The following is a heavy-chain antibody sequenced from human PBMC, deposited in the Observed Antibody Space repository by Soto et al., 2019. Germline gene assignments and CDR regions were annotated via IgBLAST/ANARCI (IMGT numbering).Heavy chain of an antibody. CDR2: ISAYNGNT. D-gene: IGHD6-13*01. V-gene: IGHV1-18*01. CDR3: AIDQSSSWYRAFDT. J-gene: IGHJ3*02. Sequence: VKVSCKASGYTFTSYGISWVRQAPGQGLEWMGWISAYNGNTNYAQKLQGRVTMTTDTSTSTAYMELRSLRSDDTAVYYCAIDQSSSWYRAFDTCGQGTMVPGSS. CDR1: GYTFTSYG.